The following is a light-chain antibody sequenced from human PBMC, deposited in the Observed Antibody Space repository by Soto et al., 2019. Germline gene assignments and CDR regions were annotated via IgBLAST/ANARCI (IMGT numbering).Light chain of an antibody. CDR3: TVWDDSLRGRL. J-gene: IGLJ2*01. CDR1: SSNIESNF. Sequence: QSVLTQPPSASGTPGQRVTISCSGSSSNIESNFVYWYQQLPGTTPRLLIYRNNQRPSRVPDRFSGSKSGTSASLAISALRSEDEADYYCTVWDDSLRGRLFGGGTKVTVL. V-gene: IGLV1-47*01. CDR2: RNN.